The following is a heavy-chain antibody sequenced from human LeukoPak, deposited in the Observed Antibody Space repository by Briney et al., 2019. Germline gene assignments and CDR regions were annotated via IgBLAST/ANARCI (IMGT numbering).Heavy chain of an antibody. CDR3: ARGSYYGSGSYYNRAYYFDY. V-gene: IGHV4-38-2*02. D-gene: IGHD3-10*01. J-gene: IGHJ4*02. Sequence: SETLSLTCTVSGGSISSYYWSWIRQPPGKGLEWIGSIYHSGSTYYNPSLKSRVTISVDTSKNQFSLKLSSVTAADTAVYYCARGSYYGSGSYYNRAYYFDYWGQGTLVTVSS. CDR1: GGSISSYY. CDR2: IYHSGST.